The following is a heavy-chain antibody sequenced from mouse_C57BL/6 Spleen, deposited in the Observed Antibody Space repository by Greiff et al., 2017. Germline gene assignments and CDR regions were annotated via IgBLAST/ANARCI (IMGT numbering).Heavy chain of an antibody. J-gene: IGHJ4*01. Sequence: VQLKQSGPELVKPGASVKMSCKASGYTFTDYNMHWVKQSHGKSLEWIGYINPNNGGTSYNQKFKGKATLTVNKSSSTAYMELRSLTSEDSAVYDCARGNLYYYYAMDYWGQGTSVTVAS. D-gene: IGHD1-1*01. V-gene: IGHV1-22*01. CDR1: GYTFTDYN. CDR2: INPNNGGT. CDR3: ARGNLYYYYAMDY.